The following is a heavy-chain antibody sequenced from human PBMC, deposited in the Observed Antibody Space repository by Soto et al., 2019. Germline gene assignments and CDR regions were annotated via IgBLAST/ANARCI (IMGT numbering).Heavy chain of an antibody. D-gene: IGHD2-21*01. V-gene: IGHV1-18*03. CDR1: GYTFISHS. CDR3: ARGAFCGGAPGCRDMDV. Sequence: QIQLVQSGGEVKKPGASVKVSCRSSGYTFISHSITWVRQAPGQGLEWMGRISAYNGNTNYAQKLQGRVTMSTDASTNTAYMELRSLRSDDMAVYYCARGAFCGGAPGCRDMDVWGQGTTVTVSS. J-gene: IGHJ6*02. CDR2: ISAYNGNT.